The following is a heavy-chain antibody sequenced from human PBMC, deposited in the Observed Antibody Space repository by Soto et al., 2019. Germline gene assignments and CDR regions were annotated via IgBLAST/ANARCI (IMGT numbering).Heavy chain of an antibody. D-gene: IGHD3-9*01. CDR2: ISSSSSTI. Sequence: HPGGSLRLSCAASGFTFGSYSMNWVRQAPGKGLEWVSYISSSSSTIYYADSVKGRFTISRDNAKNSLYLQMNSLRAEDTAVYYCARNYDILTGYHNFDYWGQGTLVTVSS. CDR1: GFTFGSYS. J-gene: IGHJ4*02. CDR3: ARNYDILTGYHNFDY. V-gene: IGHV3-48*01.